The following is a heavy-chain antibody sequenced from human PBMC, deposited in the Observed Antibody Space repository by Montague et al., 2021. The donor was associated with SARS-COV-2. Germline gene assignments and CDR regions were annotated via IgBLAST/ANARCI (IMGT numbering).Heavy chain of an antibody. CDR3: ARAFGGIAV. Sequence: TLSLTCTVSGGSISYGGYLRYWIRNHGGKVLGWIGYIDKSGTTXYXPYIKGRASLSVATSKNQSSLNLSSATAEDTALYYCARAFGGIAVWGQGTRVIVSS. CDR2: IDKSGTT. J-gene: IGHJ6*02. V-gene: IGHV4-31*03. CDR1: GGSISYGGYL. D-gene: IGHD3-16*01.